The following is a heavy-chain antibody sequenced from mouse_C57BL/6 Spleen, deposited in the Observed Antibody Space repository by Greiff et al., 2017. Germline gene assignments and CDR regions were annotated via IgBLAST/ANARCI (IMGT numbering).Heavy chain of an antibody. CDR2: IHPNSGST. CDR3: ARSEFHGSSSYWYFDV. Sequence: QVQLQQSGAELVKPGASVKLSCKASGYTFTSYWMHWVKQRPGQGLEWIGMIHPNSGSTNYNEKFKSKATLTVDKSSSTAYMQLSSLTSEDSAVYYCARSEFHGSSSYWYFDVWGTGTTVTVSS. CDR1: GYTFTSYW. D-gene: IGHD1-1*01. J-gene: IGHJ1*03. V-gene: IGHV1-64*01.